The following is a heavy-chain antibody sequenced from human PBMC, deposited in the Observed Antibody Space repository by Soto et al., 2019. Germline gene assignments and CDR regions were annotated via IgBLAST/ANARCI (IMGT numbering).Heavy chain of an antibody. J-gene: IGHJ4*02. CDR3: ARDQRGLLWFGTL. D-gene: IGHD3-10*01. Sequence: QVQLVESGGGVVQPGRSLRLSCAASGFTFSSYGMHWVRQAPGKGLERVAVIWYDGSNKYYADSVKGRFTISRDNSKNTLYLQMNSLRAEDTAVYYCARDQRGLLWFGTLWGQGTLVTVSS. CDR2: IWYDGSNK. CDR1: GFTFSSYG. V-gene: IGHV3-33*01.